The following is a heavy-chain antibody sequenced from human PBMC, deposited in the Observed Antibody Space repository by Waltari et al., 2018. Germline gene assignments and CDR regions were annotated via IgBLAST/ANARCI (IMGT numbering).Heavy chain of an antibody. D-gene: IGHD6-6*01. J-gene: IGHJ5*02. CDR3: TRRFSDSSSSWFDP. Sequence: EVQLVESGGGLVQPGGSLKLSCAASGFTFSGSAMHWVRQASGKGLEWVGRIRSKANSHATAYAASVKGRFTISRDDLKNTAYLQMNSLETEDTAVYYCTRRFSDSSSSWFDPWGQGTLVTVSS. V-gene: IGHV3-73*01. CDR2: IRSKANSHAT. CDR1: GFTFSGSA.